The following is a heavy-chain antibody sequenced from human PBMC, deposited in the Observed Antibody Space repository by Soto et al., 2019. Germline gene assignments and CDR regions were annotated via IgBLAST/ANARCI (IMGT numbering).Heavy chain of an antibody. Sequence: ASVKVSCKASGYTFTSYDINWVRQATGQGLEWMGWMNPNSGNTGYAQKFQGRVTMTRNTSISTAYMELSSLRSEDTAVYYCLYCSGGSCYSGLDAFYIWGQGTMVTVSS. J-gene: IGHJ3*02. D-gene: IGHD2-15*01. V-gene: IGHV1-8*01. CDR2: MNPNSGNT. CDR3: LYCSGGSCYSGLDAFYI. CDR1: GYTFTSYD.